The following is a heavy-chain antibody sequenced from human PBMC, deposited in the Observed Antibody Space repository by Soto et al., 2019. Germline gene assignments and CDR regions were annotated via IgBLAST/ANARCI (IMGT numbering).Heavy chain of an antibody. CDR3: ARLIRTIFGVVIMDGIDV. Sequence: SGEALKISCKGSGYSFTSYWIGWVRQMPGKGLEWMGIIYPGDSDTRYSPSFQGQVTISADKSISTAYLQWSSLKASDTAMYYCARLIRTIFGVVIMDGIDVWGQGTTVTVSS. CDR2: IYPGDSDT. D-gene: IGHD3-3*01. J-gene: IGHJ6*02. V-gene: IGHV5-51*01. CDR1: GYSFTSYW.